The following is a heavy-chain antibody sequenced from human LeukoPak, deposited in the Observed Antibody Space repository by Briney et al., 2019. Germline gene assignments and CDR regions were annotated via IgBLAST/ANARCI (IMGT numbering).Heavy chain of an antibody. CDR2: ISGSGGST. Sequence: GGSLRLSCAASGFTFSSYVMTWVRQAPGKGLEWVSAISGSGGSTYYADSVKGRFTISRDNAKNTLYLQMNSLRAEDTAVYYCARDVHYYYDSSGYYDWGQGTLVTVSS. D-gene: IGHD3-22*01. CDR3: ARDVHYYYDSSGYYD. J-gene: IGHJ4*02. CDR1: GFTFSSYV. V-gene: IGHV3-23*01.